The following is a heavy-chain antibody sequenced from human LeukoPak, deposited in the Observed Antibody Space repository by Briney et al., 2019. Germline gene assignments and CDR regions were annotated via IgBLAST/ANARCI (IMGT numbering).Heavy chain of an antibody. V-gene: IGHV3-30*02. J-gene: IGHJ6*02. Sequence: PGGSLRLSCAASGFAFSISAMHWVRQAPGKGLEWVAFIRNDGSKKSYADSVKGRFTISRDNSKNMLYVQMNSLRAEDTAVYYCAKGYSYALDVWGQGTTATVSS. CDR1: GFAFSISA. CDR2: IRNDGSKK. CDR3: AKGYSYALDV. D-gene: IGHD5-12*01.